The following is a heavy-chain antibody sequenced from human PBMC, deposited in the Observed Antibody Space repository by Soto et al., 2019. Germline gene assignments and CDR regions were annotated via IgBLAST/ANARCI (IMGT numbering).Heavy chain of an antibody. CDR2: INPNSGNI. J-gene: IGHJ4*02. CDR3: ARGRASGSYYLLDY. CDR1: GNTFTSYD. V-gene: IGHV1-8*01. Sequence: SVKVYCKASGNTFTSYDINWVRQATGHGLEWMGWINPNSGNIGYAQKFQGRVTMTRDTAIRTAYMEVSRLRSDDTAVYYCARGRASGSYYLLDYWGQGTLVTV. D-gene: IGHD3-10*01.